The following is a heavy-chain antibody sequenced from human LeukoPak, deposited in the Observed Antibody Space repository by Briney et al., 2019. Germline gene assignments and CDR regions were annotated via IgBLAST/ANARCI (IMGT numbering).Heavy chain of an antibody. D-gene: IGHD6-19*01. CDR3: ARVGSSGWYVHPTLDY. CDR1: GYTFSAYY. CDR2: INPSNGDT. V-gene: IGHV1-2*02. Sequence: ASVKVSCKASGYTFSAYYIHWVRQAPGQGLEWMAWINPSNGDTNYAQKLQGRVTMTRDTSISTAYMELTRLISDDTAVYYCARVGSSGWYVHPTLDYWGQGTLVTVSS. J-gene: IGHJ4*02.